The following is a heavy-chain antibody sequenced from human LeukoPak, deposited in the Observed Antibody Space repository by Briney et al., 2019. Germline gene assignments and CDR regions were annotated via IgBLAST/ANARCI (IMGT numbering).Heavy chain of an antibody. CDR1: GGYINSYY. D-gene: IGHD4-11*01. Sequence: SETLSLTCSVSGGYINSYYWSWVRQPAGKGLEWIGRIYSTGSTNYNPSLKSRLTMSVDTSKNQFSLKLHSVTAADTAVYYCARDPDDYSNPYYYFGMDVRGPGTTVTVS. V-gene: IGHV4-4*07. CDR2: IYSTGST. J-gene: IGHJ6*02. CDR3: ARDPDDYSNPYYYFGMDV.